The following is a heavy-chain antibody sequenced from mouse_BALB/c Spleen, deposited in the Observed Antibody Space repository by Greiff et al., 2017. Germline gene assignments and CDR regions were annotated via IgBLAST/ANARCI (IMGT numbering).Heavy chain of an antibody. J-gene: IGHJ4*01. Sequence: EVHLVESGGGLVKPGGSLKLSCAASGFAFSSYDMSWVRQTPEKRLEWVAYISSGGGSTYYPDTVKGRFTISRDNAKNTLYLQMSSLKSEDTAMYYCARHLYDYDDGSAMDYWGQGTSVTVSS. CDR2: ISSGGGST. CDR1: GFAFSSYD. V-gene: IGHV5-12-1*01. D-gene: IGHD2-4*01. CDR3: ARHLYDYDDGSAMDY.